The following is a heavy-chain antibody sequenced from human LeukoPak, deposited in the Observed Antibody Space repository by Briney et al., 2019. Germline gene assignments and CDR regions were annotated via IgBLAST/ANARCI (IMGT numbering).Heavy chain of an antibody. Sequence: KTSETLSLTCTVSSGPISSYYWSWIRQPPGKGLEWIGYIYYSGSTNYNPSLKSRVTISVDTSKNQFSLKLSSVTAADTAVYYCAKTYYYGSGNHIGPNWFDPWGQGTLVTVSS. V-gene: IGHV4-59*08. J-gene: IGHJ5*02. CDR2: IYYSGST. D-gene: IGHD3-10*01. CDR1: SGPISSYY. CDR3: AKTYYYGSGNHIGPNWFDP.